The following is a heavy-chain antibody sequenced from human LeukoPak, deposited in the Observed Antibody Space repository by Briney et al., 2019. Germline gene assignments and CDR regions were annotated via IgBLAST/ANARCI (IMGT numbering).Heavy chain of an antibody. Sequence: GGSLRLSCAASGFTFSSYAMSWVRQAPGKGLEWVSVISGSGGSTYYADSVKGRFTISRDNSKNMLSLQMNSLRAEDSAVYYCAKKGLPSARCPIFDFWGQGTLVTVSS. V-gene: IGHV3-23*01. CDR2: ISGSGGST. CDR1: GFTFSSYA. J-gene: IGHJ4*02. CDR3: AKKGLPSARCPIFDF. D-gene: IGHD6-25*01.